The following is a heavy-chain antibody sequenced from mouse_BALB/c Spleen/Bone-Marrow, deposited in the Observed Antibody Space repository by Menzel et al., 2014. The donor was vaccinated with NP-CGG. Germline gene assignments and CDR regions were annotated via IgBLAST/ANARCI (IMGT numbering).Heavy chain of an antibody. CDR1: GFNIKDTY. CDR3: ASYYYGSSLFAY. V-gene: IGHV14-3*02. D-gene: IGHD1-1*01. CDR2: IDPANGST. Sequence: VQLQQSGAELVKPGASVKLSCTASGFNIKDTYMHWVKQRPEQGLEWIGRIDPANGSTKYDPKFQGKATITADTSSNTAYLQLSSLTSEDTAVYYCASYYYGSSLFAYWGQGTLVTVS. J-gene: IGHJ3*01.